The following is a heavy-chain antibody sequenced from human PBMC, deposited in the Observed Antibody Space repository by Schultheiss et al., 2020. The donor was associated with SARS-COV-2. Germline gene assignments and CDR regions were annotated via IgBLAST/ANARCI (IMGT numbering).Heavy chain of an antibody. CDR2: IYYSGST. D-gene: IGHD6-13*01. CDR1: GGSISSYY. Sequence: SQTLSLTCTVSGGSISSYYWSWIRQPPGKGLEWIGYIYYSGSTYYNPSLKSRVTISVDTSKNQFSLKLSSVTAADTAVYYCARFYSSSWYYFDYWGQGTLVTVSS. V-gene: IGHV4-59*01. CDR3: ARFYSSSWYYFDY. J-gene: IGHJ4*02.